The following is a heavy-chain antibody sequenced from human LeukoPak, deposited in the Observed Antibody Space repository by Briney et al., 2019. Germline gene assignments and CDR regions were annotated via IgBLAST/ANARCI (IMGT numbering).Heavy chain of an antibody. D-gene: IGHD3-10*01. Sequence: GGSLRLSCAASGFTLSTYGMHWVRQAPGKGLEWVAAISYDGSNKNYADSVKGRFTISRDNSKNTLYLQMNSLRAEDTAMYYCASTYGLGSYYNPFKNWGQGTLVTVSS. V-gene: IGHV3-30*03. CDR1: GFTLSTYG. CDR3: ASTYGLGSYYNPFKN. J-gene: IGHJ4*02. CDR2: ISYDGSNK.